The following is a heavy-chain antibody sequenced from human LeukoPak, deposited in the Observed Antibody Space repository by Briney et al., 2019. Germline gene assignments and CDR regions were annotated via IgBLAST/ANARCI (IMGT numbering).Heavy chain of an antibody. V-gene: IGHV3-23*01. D-gene: IGHD3-3*01. CDR1: GFTFSSYA. J-gene: IGHJ4*02. Sequence: GGSLRLSCAASGFTFSSYAMSWVRQAPGKGLEWVSAISGSGGSTYYADSVKGRFTISRDNSKNTLYLQMNSLRAEDTAVYYCAKDQDGITIFGVVMRPDYWGQGTLVTVSS. CDR3: AKDQDGITIFGVVMRPDY. CDR2: ISGSGGST.